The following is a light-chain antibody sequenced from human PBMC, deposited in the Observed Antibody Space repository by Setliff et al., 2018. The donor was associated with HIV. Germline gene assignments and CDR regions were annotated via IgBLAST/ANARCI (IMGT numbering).Light chain of an antibody. Sequence: DTVMTQSPATLSASPGQRATLSCRTSQSVGRDLAWYQQRPGQAPRLLIYGASTRATGIPARFSGGGSTTEFTLTINSLQSEDFAIYYCQQYYNWPRTFGQGTKVDIK. V-gene: IGKV3D-15*01. CDR2: GAS. CDR3: QQYYNWPRT. J-gene: IGKJ1*01. CDR1: QSVGRD.